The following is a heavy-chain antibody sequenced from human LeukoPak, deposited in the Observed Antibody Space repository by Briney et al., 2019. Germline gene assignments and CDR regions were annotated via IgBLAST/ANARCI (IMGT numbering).Heavy chain of an antibody. CDR3: ARAAGDYSPNDY. CDR2: ISGSGGST. CDR1: GFTFSSYA. V-gene: IGHV3-23*01. Sequence: GGSLRLSCAASGFTFSSYAMSWVRQAPGKGLEWVSAISGSGGSTYYADSVRGRFTISRDNAKNTLHLHMNSLRAEDTAVYYCARAAGDYSPNDYWGQGTLVTVSS. J-gene: IGHJ4*02. D-gene: IGHD2-15*01.